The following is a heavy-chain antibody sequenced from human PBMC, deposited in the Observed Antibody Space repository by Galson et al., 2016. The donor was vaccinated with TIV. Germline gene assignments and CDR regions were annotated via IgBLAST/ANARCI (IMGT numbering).Heavy chain of an antibody. CDR3: AKDRRHHYDSLDF. Sequence: SLRLSCAASGFTFSTSAMHWVRQAPGKGLEWVAYIRYDGTNKFYGDFVKGRFTISRENSTTTLYLEMNSLRTEDTAVYYCAKDRRHHYDSLDFWGQGTLVTVSS. CDR2: IRYDGTNK. CDR1: GFTFSTSA. J-gene: IGHJ4*02. V-gene: IGHV3-30*02. D-gene: IGHD3-22*01.